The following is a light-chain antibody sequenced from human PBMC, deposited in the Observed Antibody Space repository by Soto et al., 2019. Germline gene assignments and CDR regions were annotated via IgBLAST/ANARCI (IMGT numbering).Light chain of an antibody. J-gene: IGKJ1*01. CDR2: AAS. V-gene: IGKV3-20*01. CDR1: QSVSSNY. CDR3: QQYGTSPWT. Sequence: EIVLTQSPGTLSLSPGERATLSCRASQSVSSNYLAWYQQKPGQAPRLLIYAASSRATGIPDTFSGSGSGTEFTLTISRLEPEDFAVYYCQQYGTSPWTFGQGTKVEIK.